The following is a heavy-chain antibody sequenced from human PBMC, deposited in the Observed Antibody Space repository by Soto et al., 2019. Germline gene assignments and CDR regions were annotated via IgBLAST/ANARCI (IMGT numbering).Heavy chain of an antibody. CDR3: ARDALMTTVTMYFDD. CDR1: GYTFTGYY. Sequence: ASVKVSCKASGYTFTGYYMHWVRQAPGQGLEWMGWINPNSGGTNYAQKFQGWVTMTRDTSISTAYMELSRLRSDDTAVYYCARDALMTTVTMYFDDWGQGTLVTVSS. D-gene: IGHD4-17*01. CDR2: INPNSGGT. V-gene: IGHV1-2*04. J-gene: IGHJ4*02.